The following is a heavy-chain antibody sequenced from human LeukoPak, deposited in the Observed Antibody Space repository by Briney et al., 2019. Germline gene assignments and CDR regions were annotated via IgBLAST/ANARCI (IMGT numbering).Heavy chain of an antibody. J-gene: IGHJ4*02. Sequence: PGGSLRLSCAASGFTFSDYEMNWVRQAPGKGLEWVSYISSSGSTIYYADSVKGRFTISRDNAKNSLYLQMNSLRAEDTAVYYCCLPGWEKARSDYWGQGTLVTVSS. CDR2: ISSSGSTI. CDR3: CLPGWEKARSDY. D-gene: IGHD5-24*01. V-gene: IGHV3-48*03. CDR1: GFTFSDYE.